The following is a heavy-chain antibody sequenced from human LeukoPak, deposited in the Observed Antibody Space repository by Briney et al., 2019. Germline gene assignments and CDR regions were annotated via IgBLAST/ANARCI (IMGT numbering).Heavy chain of an antibody. D-gene: IGHD3-10*01. V-gene: IGHV3-48*03. CDR1: GXTFSTYE. CDR2: ISSGGGTI. CDR3: ARPYYYGSGSSYFDY. Sequence: PGGSLRLSCAASGXTFSTYEVNWVRQAPGKGLEWVSYISSGGGTIFYADSVKGRFTISRDNAKDSLYLQMNSLRAEDTAVYYCARPYYYGSGSSYFDYWGQGTLVTVSS. J-gene: IGHJ4*02.